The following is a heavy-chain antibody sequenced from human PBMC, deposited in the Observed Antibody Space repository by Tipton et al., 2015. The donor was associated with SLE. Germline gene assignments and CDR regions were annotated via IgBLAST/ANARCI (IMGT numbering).Heavy chain of an antibody. CDR1: GGSITNHY. V-gene: IGHV4-59*11. CDR3: ARVDSSNWYVDY. CDR2: IHYSGTT. J-gene: IGHJ4*02. Sequence: TLSLTCTVSGGSITNHYWNWFRQPPGKGLEWIGYIHYSGTTHDNPSLKSRVTMSVDMSKNQFSLNLTSVAAADTAVYYCARVDSSNWYVDYWGQGTPVTVSS. D-gene: IGHD3-22*01.